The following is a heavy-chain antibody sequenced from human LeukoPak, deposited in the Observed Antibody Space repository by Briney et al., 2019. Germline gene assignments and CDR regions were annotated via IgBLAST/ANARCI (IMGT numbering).Heavy chain of an antibody. Sequence: PSEILSLTCTVSGGSISSGSYYWSWIRQPAGKGLEWIGRIYTSGSTNYNPSLKSRVTISVDTSKNQFSLKLSSVTAADTAVYYCARAGLWFGELLSGTLFDYWGQGTLVTVSS. CDR3: ARAGLWFGELLSGTLFDY. CDR1: GGSISSGSYY. J-gene: IGHJ4*02. CDR2: IYTSGST. V-gene: IGHV4-61*02. D-gene: IGHD3-10*01.